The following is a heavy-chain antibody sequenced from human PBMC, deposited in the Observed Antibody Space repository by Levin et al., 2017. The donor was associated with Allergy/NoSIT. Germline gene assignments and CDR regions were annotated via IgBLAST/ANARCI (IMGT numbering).Heavy chain of an antibody. D-gene: IGHD1-14*01. J-gene: IGHJ3*02. Sequence: GESLKISCAASGFIFSSYAMHWVRQAPGKGLEWVALISSDGSNEYYADSMRGRFTISRDNSKNTLYLQMNSLRVEDTAVYYCARDPPYQTGWAFDIWGQGTMVTVSS. CDR3: ARDPPYQTGWAFDI. V-gene: IGHV3-30*04. CDR1: GFIFSSYA. CDR2: ISSDGSNE.